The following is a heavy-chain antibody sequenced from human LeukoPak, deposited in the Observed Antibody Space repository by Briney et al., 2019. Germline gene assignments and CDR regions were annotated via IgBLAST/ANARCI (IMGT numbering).Heavy chain of an antibody. J-gene: IGHJ4*02. CDR1: GFTFSSFA. CDR3: ARGAVVVTNYFDF. V-gene: IGHV3-64*01. D-gene: IGHD3-22*01. Sequence: GGSLRLSCEASGFTFSSFAMHWVPQAPGKGLEYVSAISSNGGSTYYANSVKGSFTISRDNSKNTLYLQMGSLRAEDMAVYYCARGAVVVTNYFDFWGQGTLVTVSS. CDR2: ISSNGGST.